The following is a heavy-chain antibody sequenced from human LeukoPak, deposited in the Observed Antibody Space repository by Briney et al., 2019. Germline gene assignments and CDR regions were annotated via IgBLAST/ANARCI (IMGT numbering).Heavy chain of an antibody. CDR1: GGSFSGYY. D-gene: IGHD3-22*01. V-gene: IGHV4-34*01. CDR3: ARGPWGYYDSSGYYGTKYFQH. J-gene: IGHJ1*01. Sequence: PSETLSLTCAVYGGSFSGYYWSWIRQPPGKGLEWIGGINHSGSTNYNPSLKSRVTISVDTSKNQFSLKLSSVTAADTAVYYCARGPWGYYDSSGYYGTKYFQHWGQGTLVTVSS. CDR2: INHSGST.